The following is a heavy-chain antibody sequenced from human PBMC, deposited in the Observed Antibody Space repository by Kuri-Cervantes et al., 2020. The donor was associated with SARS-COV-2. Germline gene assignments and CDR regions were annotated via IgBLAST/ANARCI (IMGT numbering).Heavy chain of an antibody. V-gene: IGHV3-74*01. Sequence: GGSLRLSCGGSGFDFRIDWIHWIRQAPGKGLVWVARVDGDGIDTTYADSVKGRFTISRDNAKNTVYLQMHSLRVEDTAMYYCVRGNPANSHVVDYWGQGTLVTVSS. J-gene: IGHJ4*02. CDR3: VRGNPANSHVVDY. CDR2: VDGDGIDT. D-gene: IGHD2-21*01. CDR1: GFDFRIDW.